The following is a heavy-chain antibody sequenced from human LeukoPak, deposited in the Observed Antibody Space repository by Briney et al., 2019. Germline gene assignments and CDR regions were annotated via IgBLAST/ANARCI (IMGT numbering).Heavy chain of an antibody. D-gene: IGHD5-18*01. J-gene: IGHJ4*02. V-gene: IGHV4-34*01. CDR1: GGSFSGYY. Sequence: MASETLSLTCAVYGGSFSGYYWSWIRQPPGKGLEWIGEINHSGSTNYNPSLKSRVTISVDTSKNQFSLKLSSVTAADTAVYYCARVPPRRGYSYGRADYWGQGTLVTVFS. CDR3: ARVPPRRGYSYGRADY. CDR2: INHSGST.